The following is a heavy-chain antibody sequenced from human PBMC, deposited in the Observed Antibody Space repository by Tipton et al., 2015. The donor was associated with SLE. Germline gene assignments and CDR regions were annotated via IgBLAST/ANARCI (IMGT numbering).Heavy chain of an antibody. J-gene: IGHJ6*02. Sequence: SLRLSCAASGFTFSSYGMHWVRQAPGKGLEWVAVIWYDGGNKYYADSVKGRFTISRDNSKNTLYLQMNSLRAEDTAVYYCAGQLSYYYGMDVWGQGTTVTVSS. D-gene: IGHD6-13*01. CDR1: GFTFSSYG. V-gene: IGHV3-33*01. CDR3: AGQLSYYYGMDV. CDR2: IWYDGGNK.